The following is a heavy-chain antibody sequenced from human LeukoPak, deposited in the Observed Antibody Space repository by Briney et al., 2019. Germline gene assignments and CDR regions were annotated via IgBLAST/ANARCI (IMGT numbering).Heavy chain of an antibody. D-gene: IGHD6-19*01. V-gene: IGHV3-21*01. J-gene: IGHJ4*02. CDR1: GFTFSSYS. CDR3: ARDPGYSSGWFDY. CDR2: ISASSNFI. Sequence: GGSLRLSCVVSGFTFSSYSMSWVRQAPGKGLEWVSSISASSNFISYADSVKGWFTISRDNAKKSLYLQMNSVRAEDTAVYYCARDPGYSSGWFDYWGQGALVTVSS.